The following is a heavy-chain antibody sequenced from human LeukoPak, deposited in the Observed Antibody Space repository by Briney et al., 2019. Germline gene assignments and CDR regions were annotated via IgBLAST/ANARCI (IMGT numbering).Heavy chain of an antibody. Sequence: GRSLRLSCAASGFTFSSYSMNWVRQAPGKGLEWVSSISSSSSYIYYADSVKGRFTISRDNAKNSLYLQMNSLRAEDTAVYYCARDEWELLGDSGVDYWGQGTLVTVSS. CDR1: GFTFSSYS. CDR3: ARDEWELLGDSGVDY. J-gene: IGHJ4*02. D-gene: IGHD1-26*01. V-gene: IGHV3-21*01. CDR2: ISSSSSYI.